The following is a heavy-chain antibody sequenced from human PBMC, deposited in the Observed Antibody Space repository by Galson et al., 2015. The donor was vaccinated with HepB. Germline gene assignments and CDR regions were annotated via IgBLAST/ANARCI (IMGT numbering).Heavy chain of an antibody. J-gene: IGHJ3*02. Sequence: SVKVSCKVSGYTLTELSMHWVRQAPGKGLEWMGGFDPEDGETIYAQKFQGRVTMTEDTSTDTAYMELSSLRSEDTAVYYCATASAQLKSVTIFGVVIPRWDAFDIWGQGTMVTVSS. D-gene: IGHD3-3*01. CDR3: ATASAQLKSVTIFGVVIPRWDAFDI. V-gene: IGHV1-24*01. CDR2: FDPEDGET. CDR1: GYTLTELS.